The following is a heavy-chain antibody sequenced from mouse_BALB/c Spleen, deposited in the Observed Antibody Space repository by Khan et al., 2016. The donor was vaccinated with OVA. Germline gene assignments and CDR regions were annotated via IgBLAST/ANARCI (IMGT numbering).Heavy chain of an antibody. CDR1: GYTFTTYW. CDR3: ARRGVYGIFAY. CDR2: INPSTGYT. D-gene: IGHD2-1*01. J-gene: IGHJ3*01. V-gene: IGHV1-7*01. Sequence: QIQLVQSGAELAKPGASVKMSCKASGYTFTTYWMHWVKQRPGQGLDWIGYINPSTGYTEYSQKFKDKATLTADKSSSTAYMQLNSLTSEDSAVYYCARRGVYGIFAYWGQGTLVTVSA.